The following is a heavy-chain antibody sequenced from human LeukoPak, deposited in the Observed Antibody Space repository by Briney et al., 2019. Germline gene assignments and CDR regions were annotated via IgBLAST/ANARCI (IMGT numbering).Heavy chain of an antibody. D-gene: IGHD3-22*01. CDR2: IKSKTDGGTT. Sequence: GGSLRLSCAASGFTFSNAWMSWVRQAPGKGLEWVGRIKSKTDGGTTDYAAPVKGRFTISRDNAKNSLYLQMNSLRAEDTAVYYCARRYYDNFDYWGQGTLVTVSS. V-gene: IGHV3-15*01. CDR1: GFTFSNAW. CDR3: ARRYYDNFDY. J-gene: IGHJ4*02.